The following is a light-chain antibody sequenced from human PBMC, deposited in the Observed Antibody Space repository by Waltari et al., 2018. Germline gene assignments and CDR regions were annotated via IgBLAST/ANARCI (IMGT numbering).Light chain of an antibody. V-gene: IGKV3-11*01. Sequence: EIVLTQSPATLSLSPGERATLSCRASQSVSSDLAWYQLKPGQAPRLLISDVSNRATGIPARFSGSGSETDFTLTISTLEPEDFALYYCQQRRSWPLTFGGGTKVESK. CDR1: QSVSSD. CDR2: DVS. J-gene: IGKJ4*01. CDR3: QQRRSWPLT.